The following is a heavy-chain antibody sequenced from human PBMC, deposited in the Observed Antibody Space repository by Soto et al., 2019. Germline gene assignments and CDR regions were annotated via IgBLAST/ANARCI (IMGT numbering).Heavy chain of an antibody. V-gene: IGHV3-30-3*01. CDR3: AGGRYYDFWSGLRMDV. CDR2: ISYDGSNK. J-gene: IGHJ6*02. D-gene: IGHD3-3*01. CDR1: GFTFSNYA. Sequence: QVQLVESGGGVGQPGRSLRLSCGASGFTFSNYAMHWVRQAPGKGLEWVAVISYDGSNKYYADSVKGRFTISRDNSENTLYLQMNSLTAEDTAVYYCAGGRYYDFWSGLRMDVWGQGTTVTVSS.